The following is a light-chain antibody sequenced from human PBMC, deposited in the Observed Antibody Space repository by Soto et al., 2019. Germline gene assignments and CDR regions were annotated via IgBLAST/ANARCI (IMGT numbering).Light chain of an antibody. V-gene: IGLV2-8*01. CDR2: EVV. CDR3: NSYAGSNTYV. Sequence: QSALTQPPSASGSPGQSVTISCTGTKNDIGGYDFVSWYQQHPGKAPRLIIYEVVHRPSGVPDRFSGSKSGNTASLTVSGLQAADEDDYFCNSYAGSNTYVFGSGTKLTVL. J-gene: IGLJ1*01. CDR1: KNDIGGYDF.